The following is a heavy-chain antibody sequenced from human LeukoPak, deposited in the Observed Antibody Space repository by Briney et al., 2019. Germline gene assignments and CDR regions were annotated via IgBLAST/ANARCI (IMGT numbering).Heavy chain of an antibody. CDR1: GFTFSSYW. J-gene: IGHJ4*02. Sequence: PGGSLRLSCAASGFTFSSYWMHWVRQAPGKGLVWVSRINSDGSSTSYADSVKGRFTISRDNAKNTLYLQMNSLRAEDTAVYYCARVLPVELRWGGFDYWGQGTLVTVSS. CDR2: INSDGSST. V-gene: IGHV3-74*01. CDR3: ARVLPVELRWGGFDY. D-gene: IGHD1-7*01.